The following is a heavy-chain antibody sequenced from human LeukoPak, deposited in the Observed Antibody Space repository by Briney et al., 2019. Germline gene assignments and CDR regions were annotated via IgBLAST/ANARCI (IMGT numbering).Heavy chain of an antibody. CDR3: ARDFWSGYGYFDY. CDR1: GGSISSGGYY. CDR2: IYYSGST. Sequence: SETLSLTCTVSGGSISSGGYYWSWIRQHPGKGLEWIGYIYYSGSTYYNPSLKSRVTISVDTSKNQFSLKLSFVTAADTAVYYCARDFWSGYGYFDYWGQGTLVTVSS. J-gene: IGHJ4*02. V-gene: IGHV4-31*03. D-gene: IGHD3-3*01.